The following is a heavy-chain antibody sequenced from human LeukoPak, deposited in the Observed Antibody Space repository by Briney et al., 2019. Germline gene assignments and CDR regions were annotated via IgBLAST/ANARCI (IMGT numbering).Heavy chain of an antibody. CDR3: ARVAYSTVAFDY. V-gene: IGHV3-48*02. CDR2: ISSSSSTI. CDR1: GFPFSSYS. D-gene: IGHD6-13*01. J-gene: IGHJ4*01. Sequence: HSGGSLRLSCAASGFPFSSYSMNWVRQAPGKGLEWVSYISSSSSTIYYTDSVKGRFTISRDNAKNSLYLQTNSLRDEDTALYCCARVAYSTVAFDYTGDGALVTVSS.